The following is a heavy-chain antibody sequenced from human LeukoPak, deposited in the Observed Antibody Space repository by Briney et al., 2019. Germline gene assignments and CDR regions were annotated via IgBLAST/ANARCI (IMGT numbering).Heavy chain of an antibody. D-gene: IGHD4-23*01. J-gene: IGHJ4*02. CDR3: AKLGGNVGF. CDR1: GFTFDDYG. V-gene: IGHV3-9*01. CDR2: ISWNSGHR. Sequence: GGSLRLSCAASGFTFDDYGMHWVRQAPGKGLEWVSGISWNSGHRGYADSVKGRFTISRDNSNNTLYLQMNSLRAEDTAVYYCAKLGGNVGFWGQGTLVTVSS.